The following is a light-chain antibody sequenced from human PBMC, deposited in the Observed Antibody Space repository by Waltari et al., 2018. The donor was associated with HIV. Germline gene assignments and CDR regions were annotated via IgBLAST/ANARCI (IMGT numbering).Light chain of an antibody. J-gene: IGLJ1*01. V-gene: IGLV2-14*03. CDR1: TSDIGALDY. CDR3: SSYTTSTSYV. CDR2: GVN. Sequence: QSALAQPASVSGSPGQSITITCTGLTSDIGALDYVSWYQHHPGQAPKIIIYGVNERPSGISPRFSGSKSGNMASLTISGLQSEDEADYHCSSYTTSTSYVFGTGTKVTVL.